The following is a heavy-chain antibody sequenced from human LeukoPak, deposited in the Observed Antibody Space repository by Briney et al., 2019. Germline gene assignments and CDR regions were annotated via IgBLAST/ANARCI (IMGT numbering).Heavy chain of an antibody. J-gene: IGHJ6*02. V-gene: IGHV1-46*01. Sequence: GASVKVSCKASGYTFTSYYMHWVRQAPGQGLEWMGIINPSGGSTSYAQKLQGRVTMTRDTSTSTVYMELSSLRSEDTAVYYCAREYVTTIYYYYYGMDVWGQGTTVTVSS. CDR3: AREYVTTIYYYYYGMDV. CDR1: GYTFTSYY. D-gene: IGHD4-11*01. CDR2: INPSGGST.